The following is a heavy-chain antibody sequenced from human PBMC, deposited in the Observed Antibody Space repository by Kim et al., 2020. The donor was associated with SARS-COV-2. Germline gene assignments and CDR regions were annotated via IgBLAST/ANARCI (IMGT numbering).Heavy chain of an antibody. Sequence: SETLSLTCAVYGGSISGSSCNWIRQSPRKGLEWMGEINRSRGANSSPSLKSRVPMSMDTYTNKFSLSLSSVTAAATAVSYCYWG. CDR3: Y. V-gene: IGHV4-34*01. CDR2: INRSRGA. J-gene: IGHJ4*01. CDR1: GGSISGSS.